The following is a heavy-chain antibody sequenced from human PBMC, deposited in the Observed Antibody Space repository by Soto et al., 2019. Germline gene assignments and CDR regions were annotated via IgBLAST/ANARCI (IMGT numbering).Heavy chain of an antibody. CDR3: AKDSGLGDWYFDL. V-gene: IGHV3-23*01. CDR2: ITISGGRT. Sequence: EVQLLQSGGDLVQPGGSLRLSCAASGFTFSNYAMNWVRQAPGKGLEWVSSITISGGRTYYADSVKGRFTISRDNSKNTLYLQMNSLRAEDTSIYYCAKDSGLGDWYFDLWGRGTLVTVSS. D-gene: IGHD6-25*01. CDR1: GFTFSNYA. J-gene: IGHJ2*01.